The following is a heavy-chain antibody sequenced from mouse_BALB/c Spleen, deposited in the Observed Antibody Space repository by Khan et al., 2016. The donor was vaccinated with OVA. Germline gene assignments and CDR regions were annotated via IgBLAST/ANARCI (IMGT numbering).Heavy chain of an antibody. J-gene: IGHJ2*01. D-gene: IGHD2-3*01. Sequence: QVQLQQSGPELVRPGVSVKMSCKGSGYTFTDYAMYWVKQSHAKSLEWIGLISTYSGNTNYNRKFKGKATMTVDKSSSTAYMELARLTSEDSAIYYCARPAYDGYDDYWGQGTTLTVSS. CDR2: ISTYSGNT. CDR3: ARPAYDGYDDY. V-gene: IGHV1S137*01. CDR1: GYTFTDYA.